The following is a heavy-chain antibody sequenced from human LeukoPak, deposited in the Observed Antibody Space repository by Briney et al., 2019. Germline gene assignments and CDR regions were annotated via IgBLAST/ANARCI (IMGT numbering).Heavy chain of an antibody. J-gene: IGHJ6*02. V-gene: IGHV1-2*02. CDR3: AREPLEVYYGMDV. CDR2: INHNSGGT. Sequence: ASVKVSCKASGYTFTGNYMHWVRQAPGQGLEWMGWINHNSGGTNYEQKFQGRVTMTRDTSISTAYMELSRLRSDDTAVYYCAREPLEVYYGMDVWGQGTTVTVSS. CDR1: GYTFTGNY.